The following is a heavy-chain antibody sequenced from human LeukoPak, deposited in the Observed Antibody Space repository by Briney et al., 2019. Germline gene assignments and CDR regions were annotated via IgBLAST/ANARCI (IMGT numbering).Heavy chain of an antibody. V-gene: IGHV3-11*01. CDR2: MSSRGYPT. CDR1: GFTFSDYY. D-gene: IGHD1-1*01. CDR3: AKVGIALTSPFDY. J-gene: IGHJ4*02. Sequence: GGSLRLSCLASGFTFSDYYMSWVRQAPGKGLEWISYMSSRGYPTYYAESVKGRFTISRDNAKNTLYLQMHNLRTDDTAVYFCAKVGIALTSPFDYWGLGTLVAVSS.